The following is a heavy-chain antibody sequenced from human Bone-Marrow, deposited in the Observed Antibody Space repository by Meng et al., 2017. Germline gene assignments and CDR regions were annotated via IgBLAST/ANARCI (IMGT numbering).Heavy chain of an antibody. V-gene: IGHV3-53*02. Sequence: EVRWVETGGGLIQPGGALRLSCAASGLTFSSNSMSWVRQAPGKGLEWVSLIYGGGSTYHADSVKGRFTISREISKNTLLLQMNSLRAEDTAVYYCARISWNALDYWGQGTLVTVSS. CDR2: IYGGGST. J-gene: IGHJ4*02. CDR1: GLTFSSNS. D-gene: IGHD1-1*01. CDR3: ARISWNALDY.